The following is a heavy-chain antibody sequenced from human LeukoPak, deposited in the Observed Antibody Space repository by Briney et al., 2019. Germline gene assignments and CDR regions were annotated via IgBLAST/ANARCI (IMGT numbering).Heavy chain of an antibody. V-gene: IGHV1-46*01. CDR1: GYTSTSYY. CDR3: ARGMDIVVVPAAMRIDY. CDR2: INPSGGST. J-gene: IGHJ4*02. D-gene: IGHD2-2*03. Sequence: ASVKVSCKASGYTSTSYYMHWVRQAPGQGLEWMGIINPSGGSTSYAQKFQGRVTMTRDTSTSTVYMELSSLRSEDTAVYYCARGMDIVVVPAAMRIDYWGQGTLVTVSS.